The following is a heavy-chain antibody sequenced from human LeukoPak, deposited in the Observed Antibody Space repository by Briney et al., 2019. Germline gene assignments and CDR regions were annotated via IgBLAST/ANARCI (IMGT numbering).Heavy chain of an antibody. D-gene: IGHD6-19*01. V-gene: IGHV1-8*01. CDR3: ARGRRLRGWYPNNWFDP. CDR2: MNPNSGNT. J-gene: IGHJ5*02. CDR1: GYTFTSYD. Sequence: ASVKVSCKASGYTFTSYDINWVRQATGQGLEWMGWMNPNSGNTGYAQKFQGRVTMTRNTSISTAYMELSSLRSEDTAAYYCARGRRLRGWYPNNWFDPWGQGTLVTVSS.